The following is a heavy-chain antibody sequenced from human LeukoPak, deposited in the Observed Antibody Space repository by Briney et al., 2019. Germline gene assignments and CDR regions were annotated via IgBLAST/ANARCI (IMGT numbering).Heavy chain of an antibody. CDR3: ARDGPLRYFDWLTTYNWFDP. D-gene: IGHD3-9*01. J-gene: IGHJ5*02. Sequence: GASVKVSCKASGYTFTGYYMHWVRQAPGQGLEWMGWINPNSGGTNYAQKFQGRVTMTRDTSISTAYMELSRLRSDDTAVYYCARDGPLRYFDWLTTYNWFDPWGQGTLVTVSS. CDR1: GYTFTGYY. V-gene: IGHV1-2*02. CDR2: INPNSGGT.